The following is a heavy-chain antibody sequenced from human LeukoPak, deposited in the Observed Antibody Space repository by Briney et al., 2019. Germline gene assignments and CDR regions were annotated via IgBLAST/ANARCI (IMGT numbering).Heavy chain of an antibody. CDR2: ISGSGGST. Sequence: GSLRLSCAASGFTFSSYAMSWVRQAPGKGLEWVSAISGSGGSTYYADSVKGRFTISRDNSKNTLYLQMNSQRADDTAVYYCAKETVSWIQLWLNDYWGQGTLVTVSS. CDR3: AKETVSWIQLWLNDY. CDR1: GFTFSSYA. J-gene: IGHJ4*02. V-gene: IGHV3-23*01. D-gene: IGHD5-18*01.